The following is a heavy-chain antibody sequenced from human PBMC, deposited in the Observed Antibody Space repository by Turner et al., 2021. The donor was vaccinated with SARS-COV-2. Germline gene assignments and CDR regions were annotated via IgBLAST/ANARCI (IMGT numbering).Heavy chain of an antibody. V-gene: IGHV1-18*01. CDR1: RYTFTSSG. CDR2: ISAYNGNT. D-gene: IGHD2-2*01. CDR3: ARVHTRKSDY. J-gene: IGHJ4*02. Sequence: VQLVQSGAEVKKPGASVTVSCKASRYTFTSSGISWVRQAPGQELGWMGWISAYNGNTNYAQKVQSRVTMTTDTSTSTAYMELRSLRSDDTAVYYCARVHTRKSDYWGQGTLVTVSS.